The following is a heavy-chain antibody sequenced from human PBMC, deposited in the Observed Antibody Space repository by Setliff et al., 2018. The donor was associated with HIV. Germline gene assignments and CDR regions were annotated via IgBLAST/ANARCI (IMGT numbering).Heavy chain of an antibody. CDR2: INLNTGAT. CDR1: EYDINDQY. J-gene: IGHJ4*02. D-gene: IGHD3-22*01. Sequence: GASVKVSCKTSEYDINDQYINWVRQAPGQGLEWMGWINLNTGATKYAQKLQVRDTLTRDTSMTTAYMELRSLRSDDTAVYYCVRSPGSFISTDSTEAGDYWGQGTLVTVSS. CDR3: VRSPGSFISTDSTEAGDY. V-gene: IGHV1-2*02.